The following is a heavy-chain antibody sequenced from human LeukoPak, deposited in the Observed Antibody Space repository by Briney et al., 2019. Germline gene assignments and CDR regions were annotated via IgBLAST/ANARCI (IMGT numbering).Heavy chain of an antibody. CDR3: ARHSRPTLTAYFDY. CDR1: GGSISSSSYY. J-gene: IGHJ4*02. Sequence: SETLSLTCTVSGGSISSSSYYWGWIRQPPGKGLEWIGSIYYSGSTYYNPSLKSRVTISVDTSKTQFSLQLSSVTAADTAVYYCARHSRPTLTAYFDYWGQGTLVTVSS. D-gene: IGHD2-21*02. V-gene: IGHV4-39*01. CDR2: IYYSGST.